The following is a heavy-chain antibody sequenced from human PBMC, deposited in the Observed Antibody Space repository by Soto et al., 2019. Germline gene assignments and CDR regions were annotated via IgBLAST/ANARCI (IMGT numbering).Heavy chain of an antibody. CDR1: GYTFTSYG. V-gene: IGHV1-18*01. Sequence: ASVKVSCKASGYTFTSYGISWVRQAPGQGLEWMGWISAYNGNTNYAQKLQGRVTMTTDTSTSTAYMELRSLRSDDTAVYYCARVENNWNFDYYYYYMDVWGKGTTVTVSS. CDR3: ARVENNWNFDYYYYYMDV. D-gene: IGHD1-7*01. J-gene: IGHJ6*03. CDR2: ISAYNGNT.